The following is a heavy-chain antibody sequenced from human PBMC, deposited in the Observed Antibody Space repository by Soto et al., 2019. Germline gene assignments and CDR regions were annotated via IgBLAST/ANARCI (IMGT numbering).Heavy chain of an antibody. D-gene: IGHD5-12*01. Sequence: QVQLEQSGAEVKKPGSSVKVSCKASGGTFSNSAISWVRQAPGQGLEWMGGIMPIFRTPDYAQKFQGRVTITADESTSTAYTELRGLRSDDTAVYYCASDKDRLQLGGNYYYILDVWGQGTTVTVSS. J-gene: IGHJ6*02. CDR3: ASDKDRLQLGGNYYYILDV. CDR2: IMPIFRTP. V-gene: IGHV1-69*12. CDR1: GGTFSNSA.